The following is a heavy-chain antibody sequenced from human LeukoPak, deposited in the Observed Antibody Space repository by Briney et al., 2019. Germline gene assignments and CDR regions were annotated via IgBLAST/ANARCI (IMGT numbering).Heavy chain of an antibody. CDR3: ARDYRGYRAPYYFDY. CDR1: GFTFSSYW. J-gene: IGHJ4*02. D-gene: IGHD2-15*01. Sequence: GXXLRLSCAVSGFTFSSYWMSWVRQAPGKGLEWVANIKQDGSEKYYVDSVKGRFTISRDKARNSLYLQMNSLRAEDTAVYYCARDYRGYRAPYYFDYWGQGTLVTVSS. CDR2: IKQDGSEK. V-gene: IGHV3-7*01.